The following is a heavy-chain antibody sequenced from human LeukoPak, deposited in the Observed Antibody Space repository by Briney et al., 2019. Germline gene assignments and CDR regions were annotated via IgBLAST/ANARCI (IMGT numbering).Heavy chain of an antibody. CDR1: GGSISSYY. J-gene: IGHJ4*02. V-gene: IGHV4-59*01. CDR3: ARMEAAADYCFDY. D-gene: IGHD6-13*01. Sequence: SETLSLTCTVSGGSISSYYWSWIRQPPGKGLEWIGYIYYSGSTNYNPSLKSRVTISVDTSKNQFSLKLRSVTAADTAVYYCARMEAAADYCFDYWGQGTLVTVSS. CDR2: IYYSGST.